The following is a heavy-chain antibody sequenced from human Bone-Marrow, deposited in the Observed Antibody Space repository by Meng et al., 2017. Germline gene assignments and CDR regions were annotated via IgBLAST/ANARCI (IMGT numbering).Heavy chain of an antibody. D-gene: IGHD6-19*01. J-gene: IGHJ4*02. CDR2: INPNSGGT. CDR3: ARVPGYSSGWYYFDY. V-gene: IGHV1-2*06. Sequence: QVQLVQSGAEVKNPGASVKVSCKPSGYPFAGYYMHWVRQAPGQGLEWMGRINPNSGGTNYAQKFQGRVTMTRDTSISTAYMELSRLRSDDTAVYYCARVPGYSSGWYYFDYWGQGTLVTVSS. CDR1: GYPFAGYY.